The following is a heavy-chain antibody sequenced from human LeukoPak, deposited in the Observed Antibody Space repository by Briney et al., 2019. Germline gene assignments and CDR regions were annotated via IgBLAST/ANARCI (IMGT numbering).Heavy chain of an antibody. Sequence: SETLCLTCAVSGGSISSGGYSWSWIRQPPGQGLEWIGYIYHSGSTYYNPSLKSRVTISVDRSKNQFSLKLSSVTAADTAVYYCARAGSYYDFWSGPLMDVWGQGTTVTVSS. CDR2: IYHSGST. CDR1: GGSISSGGYS. D-gene: IGHD3-3*01. V-gene: IGHV4-30-2*01. CDR3: ARAGSYYDFWSGPLMDV. J-gene: IGHJ6*02.